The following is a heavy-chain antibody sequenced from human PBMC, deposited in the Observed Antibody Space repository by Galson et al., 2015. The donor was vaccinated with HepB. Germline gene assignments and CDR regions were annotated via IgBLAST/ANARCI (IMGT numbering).Heavy chain of an antibody. CDR3: ARHGFRGTYYSALDM. J-gene: IGHJ3*02. V-gene: IGHV2-70*04. D-gene: IGHD1-26*01. CDR2: IDWDDQK. CDR1: GLSLSNTEMR. Sequence: PALVKPTQTLTLTCTLSGLSLSNTEMRVSWIRQPPGKALEWLARIDWDDQKFYNASLKRRLAISKDSSENHVVLTMTNMDPADTATYFCARHGFRGTYYSALDMWGQGTVVTVSS.